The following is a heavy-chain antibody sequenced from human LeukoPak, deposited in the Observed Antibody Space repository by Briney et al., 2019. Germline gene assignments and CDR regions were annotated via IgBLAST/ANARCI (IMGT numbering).Heavy chain of an antibody. CDR1: GGTFSSYA. CDR3: ARDKYDSSGYGWRYYYYGMDV. Sequence: SVKVSCTASGGTFSSYAISWVRQAPGQGLEWMGGIIPIFGTANYAQKFQGRVTITADESTSTAYMELSSLRSEDTAVYYCARDKYDSSGYGWRYYYYGMDVWGQGTTVTVSS. J-gene: IGHJ6*02. CDR2: IIPIFGTA. V-gene: IGHV1-69*13. D-gene: IGHD3-22*01.